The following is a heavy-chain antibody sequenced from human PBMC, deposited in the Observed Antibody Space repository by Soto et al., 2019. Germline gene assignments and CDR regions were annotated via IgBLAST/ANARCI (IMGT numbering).Heavy chain of an antibody. V-gene: IGHV1-46*01. D-gene: IGHD1-26*01. CDR1: GYTFSRYY. CDR2: LNPNSGRT. J-gene: IGHJ4*02. Sequence: VKVSCKASGYTFSRYYIHWVRQAAGQGLEWMGVLNPNSGRTTHAQKFQGRVIMTRDTSTNIVYMEVSRLTSEDTAVYYCARRVGAGVLDNWGQGTLVTVSS. CDR3: ARRVGAGVLDN.